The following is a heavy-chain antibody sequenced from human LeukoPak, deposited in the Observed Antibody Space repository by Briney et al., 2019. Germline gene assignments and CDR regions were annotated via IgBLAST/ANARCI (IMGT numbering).Heavy chain of an antibody. J-gene: IGHJ4*02. Sequence: GASVKVSCKASGGTFSSYAISWVRQAPGQGLEWMGRIIPILGIANYAQKFQGRVTMTRDTSIDTAYMELTSLTSDDTAVYYCAREMSGSYFFGGFDYWGQGTLVTVSS. CDR1: GGTFSSYA. CDR2: IIPILGIA. CDR3: AREMSGSYFFGGFDY. V-gene: IGHV1-69*04. D-gene: IGHD1-26*01.